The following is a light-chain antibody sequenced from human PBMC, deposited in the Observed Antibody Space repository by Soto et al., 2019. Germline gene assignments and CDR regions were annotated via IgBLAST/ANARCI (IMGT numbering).Light chain of an antibody. CDR1: QSVLYSTNNKNY. J-gene: IGKJ3*01. Sequence: DIVMTQSPDSLAVSLGERATINCKSTQSVLYSTNNKNYLAWYQQKPGQPPKLLINWASARESGVPDRFSGSGSGTDFTLTISTLQAEDGAVYYCQQFYGTPFTFGPGTKVDIK. V-gene: IGKV4-1*01. CDR3: QQFYGTPFT. CDR2: WAS.